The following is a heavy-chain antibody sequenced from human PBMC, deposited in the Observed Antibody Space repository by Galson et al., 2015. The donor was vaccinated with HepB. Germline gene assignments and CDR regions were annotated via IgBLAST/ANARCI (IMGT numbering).Heavy chain of an antibody. CDR2: IYSGGST. J-gene: IGHJ4*02. V-gene: IGHV3-53*01. D-gene: IGHD5-24*01. CDR1: EFTVSSNY. CDR3: ARGGFGGYNFLY. Sequence: SLRLSCAASEFTVSSNYMSWVRQAPGKGLEWVSVIYSGGSTYYADSVKGRFTISRDNSKNTLYLQMNSLRAEDTAVYYCARGGFGGYNFLYWGQGALVTVSS.